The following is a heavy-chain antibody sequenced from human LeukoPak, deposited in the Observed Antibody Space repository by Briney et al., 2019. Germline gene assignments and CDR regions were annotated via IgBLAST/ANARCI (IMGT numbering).Heavy chain of an antibody. CDR3: VRPPYSEGAFEI. CDR2: IYYSGST. J-gene: IGHJ3*02. Sequence: SETLSLTCTVSGGSISSSSYYWGWIRQPPGKGLEWIGSIYYSGSTYYNPSLKSRVTISVDTSKNQFSLKLSSVTAADTAVYYCVRPPYSEGAFEIWGQGTMVTVSS. CDR1: GGSISSSSYY. V-gene: IGHV4-39*01. D-gene: IGHD6-13*01.